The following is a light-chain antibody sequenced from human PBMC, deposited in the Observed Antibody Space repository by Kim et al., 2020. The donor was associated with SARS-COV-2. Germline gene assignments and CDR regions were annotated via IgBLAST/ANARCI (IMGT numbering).Light chain of an antibody. CDR2: DVS. V-gene: IGLV2-14*01. J-gene: IGLJ2*01. CDR1: SSDVGAFDF. CDR3: SSYTITSTVV. Sequence: QSALTQPASVSGSPGQSITISCTGTSSDVGAFDFVSWYQQHPGKAPKLTIYDVSKRPSGVSNRFSGSKSGDTASLTISGLQAEDEADYYCSSYTITSTVVFGGGTQLTVL.